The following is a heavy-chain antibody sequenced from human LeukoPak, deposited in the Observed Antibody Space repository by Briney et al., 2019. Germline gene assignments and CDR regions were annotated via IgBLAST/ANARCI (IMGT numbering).Heavy chain of an antibody. CDR2: ISYDGSKK. Sequence: GGSLRLSCAASGFTFSNYGMHWVRQAPGKGLEWVAVISYDGSKKYHADSVKGRFTISRDNSKNTLYLQMNSLRAEDAAVYYCANGGGGSGNFYYFDYWGQGTLVTVSS. D-gene: IGHD3-10*01. CDR3: ANGGGGSGNFYYFDY. CDR1: GFTFSNYG. V-gene: IGHV3-30*18. J-gene: IGHJ4*02.